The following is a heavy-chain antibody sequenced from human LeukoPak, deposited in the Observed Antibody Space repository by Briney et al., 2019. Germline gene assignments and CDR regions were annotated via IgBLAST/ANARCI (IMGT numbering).Heavy chain of an antibody. V-gene: IGHV1-2*02. CDR1: GYSFGDYY. Sequence: ASVKVSCKASGYSFGDYYVHWLRQAPGQGLEWMGWINPDNGGTNYAQNFQGRVTMSRDTSISTVYMDLSRLTSDDTAVFYCVRESRVGNWFDPWGQGTQVTVSS. D-gene: IGHD2-15*01. J-gene: IGHJ5*02. CDR3: VRESRVGNWFDP. CDR2: INPDNGGT.